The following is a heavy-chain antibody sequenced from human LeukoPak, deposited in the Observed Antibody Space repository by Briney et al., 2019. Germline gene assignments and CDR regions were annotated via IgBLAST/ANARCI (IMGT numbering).Heavy chain of an antibody. CDR3: ARDRAPPYYYYGMDV. Sequence: ASVKVSCKASGYTFTSYGISWVRQAPGQGLEWMGWISAYNGNTIYAQKLQGRVTMTTDTSTSTAYMELRSLRSDDTAVYYCARDRAPPYYYYGMDVWGKGTTVTVSS. J-gene: IGHJ6*04. CDR1: GYTFTSYG. CDR2: ISAYNGNT. V-gene: IGHV1-18*04.